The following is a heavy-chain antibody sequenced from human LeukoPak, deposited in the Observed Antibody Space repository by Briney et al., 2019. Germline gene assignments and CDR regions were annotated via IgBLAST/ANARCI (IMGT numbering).Heavy chain of an antibody. J-gene: IGHJ4*02. CDR2: ISGSGGST. D-gene: IGHD3-10*01. Sequence: GGSLRLSCAAAGFTFSSYAMSWVRQAPGKGLEWVSAISGSGGSTYYADSVKGRFTISRDNSKNTLYLQMNSLRAEDTAVYYCAKDQLWFGELLLGKVPFDYQDYWGQGTLVTVSS. CDR3: AKDQLWFGELLLGKVPFDYQDY. CDR1: GFTFSSYA. V-gene: IGHV3-23*01.